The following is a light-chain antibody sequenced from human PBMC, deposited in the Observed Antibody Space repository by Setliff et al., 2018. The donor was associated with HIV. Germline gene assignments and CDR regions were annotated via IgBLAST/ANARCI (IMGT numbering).Light chain of an antibody. CDR1: QGISLY. J-gene: IGKJ5*01. CDR3: QQSYSTPPT. V-gene: IGKV1-39*01. CDR2: GAS. Sequence: DIQMTQSPSSLSASVGDRVTITCRASQGISLYLNWYQQNPGKAPKLLIYGASSLQSGVPSRFSGSGSGTDFTLTISDLQPEDFATYYCQQSYSTPPTFGQGTRLEIK.